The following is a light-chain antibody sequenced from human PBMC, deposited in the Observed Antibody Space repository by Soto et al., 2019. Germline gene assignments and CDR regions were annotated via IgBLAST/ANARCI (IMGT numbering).Light chain of an antibody. J-gene: IGKJ2*01. CDR2: GAY. V-gene: IGKV3-15*01. Sequence: EIVMTQSPVTLSVPPGERATLSCRASQSVSSNLAWYQQKPGQAPRLLIFGAYTRANGIPARFSGGGSGTEFTLTISSLQSEDCAVYYCQQYGSSNTFGQGTKLEIK. CDR1: QSVSSN. CDR3: QQYGSSNT.